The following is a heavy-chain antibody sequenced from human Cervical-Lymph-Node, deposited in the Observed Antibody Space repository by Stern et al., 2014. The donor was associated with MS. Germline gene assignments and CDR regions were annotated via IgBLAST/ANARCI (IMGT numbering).Heavy chain of an antibody. V-gene: IGHV4-59*01. J-gene: IGHJ3*02. CDR1: GGSISTFY. CDR3: ARRDYYDSSGYYDDAFDI. D-gene: IGHD3-22*01. CDR2: INYSGST. Sequence: QVQLQESGPGLVKPSETLSLTCTVSGGSISTFYWNWIRQSPGKGLEWIGQINYSGSTNYNPSLQSRVTISVDTSKNQFSLNLRSVTAADTAVYYCARRDYYDSSGYYDDAFDIWGQGTMVTVSS.